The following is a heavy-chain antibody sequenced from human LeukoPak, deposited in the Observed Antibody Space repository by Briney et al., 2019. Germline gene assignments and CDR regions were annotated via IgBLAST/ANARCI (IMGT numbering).Heavy chain of an antibody. V-gene: IGHV3-30*04. J-gene: IGHJ4*02. CDR2: ISYDGSNK. D-gene: IGHD3-10*01. CDR3: AKDPYYYGSGSYFDY. Sequence: GRSLRLSCAASGFTFSSYAMHWVRQAPGKGLEWVAVISYDGSNKYYADSVKGRFTISRDNSKNTLYLQMNSLRAEDTAVYYCAKDPYYYGSGSYFDYWGQGTLVTVSS. CDR1: GFTFSSYA.